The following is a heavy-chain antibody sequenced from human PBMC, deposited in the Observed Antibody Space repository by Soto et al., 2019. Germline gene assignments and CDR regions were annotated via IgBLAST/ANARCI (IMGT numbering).Heavy chain of an antibody. V-gene: IGHV3-74*01. CDR1: GFMFSNRW. Sequence: EVQLVESGGGLVQPGGSLRLSCAASGFMFSNRWMHWVRQAPGKGLVWVSYINSDGSTTTYADSVKGRFTISRDNAKNTVYLQMNSLRAEDTAVYYCARDSSYGMDVWGQGTTVTVSS. CDR2: INSDGSTT. CDR3: ARDSSYGMDV. J-gene: IGHJ6*02.